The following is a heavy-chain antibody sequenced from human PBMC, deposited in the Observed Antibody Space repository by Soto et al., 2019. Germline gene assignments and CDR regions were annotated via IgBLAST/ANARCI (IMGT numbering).Heavy chain of an antibody. J-gene: IGHJ4*02. Sequence: QVQLQESGPGLVKPSETLSLTCTVSGGSISSYYWSWIRQSPGKGLEWIGYIYNSGSTNYNPSLKSRVTISVDTSKNQISLKLTSVTAADTAVYYCASGRWLPLPGYWGQGTLVTVSS. CDR3: ASGRWLPLPGY. V-gene: IGHV4-59*01. CDR2: IYNSGST. D-gene: IGHD5-12*01. CDR1: GGSISSYY.